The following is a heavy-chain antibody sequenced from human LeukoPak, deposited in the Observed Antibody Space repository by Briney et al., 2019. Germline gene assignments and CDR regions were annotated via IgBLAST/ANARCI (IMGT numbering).Heavy chain of an antibody. CDR3: ARDPGSGYVNNWFDP. D-gene: IGHD3-22*01. V-gene: IGHV3-21*01. CDR1: GFTFSSYS. J-gene: IGHJ5*02. Sequence: PGGSLRLSCAASGFTFSSYSMNWVRRAPGKGLEWVSSISGSSSYIYYADSVKGRFTISRDNAKNSLYLQMYSLRAEDTAVYYCARDPGSGYVNNWFDPWGQGTLVTVSS. CDR2: ISGSSSYI.